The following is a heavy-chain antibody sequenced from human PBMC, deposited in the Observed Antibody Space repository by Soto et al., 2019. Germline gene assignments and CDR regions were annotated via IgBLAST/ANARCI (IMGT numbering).Heavy chain of an antibody. CDR1: GFTFSSYD. CDR3: AKDVFNLEELVGDYYYYGMDV. Sequence: EGTLRLSCAASGFTFSSYDMSWVRQAPGKGLEWVSAISGSGGSTYYADSVKGRFTISRDNSKNTLYLQMNSLRAEDTAVYYCAKDVFNLEELVGDYYYYGMDVWGQGTTVTVSS. V-gene: IGHV3-23*01. J-gene: IGHJ6*02. CDR2: ISGSGGST. D-gene: IGHD2-2*01.